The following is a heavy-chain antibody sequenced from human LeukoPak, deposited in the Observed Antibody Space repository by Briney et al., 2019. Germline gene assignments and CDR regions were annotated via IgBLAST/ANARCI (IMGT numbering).Heavy chain of an antibody. D-gene: IGHD4-17*01. CDR1: GGSISSYY. CDR3: ARHGPSSTGGGHDVFGI. Sequence: NPSETLSLTCTVSGGSISSYYWSWIRQPPGKGLEWIGYIYYSGSTNYNPSLKSRVTISVDTSKNQFSLKLGSVTAADTAVYYCARHGPSSTGGGHDVFGIWGQGTMVTVSS. CDR2: IYYSGST. V-gene: IGHV4-59*08. J-gene: IGHJ3*02.